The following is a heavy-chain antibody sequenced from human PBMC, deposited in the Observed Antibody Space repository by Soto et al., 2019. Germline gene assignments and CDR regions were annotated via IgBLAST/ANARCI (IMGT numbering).Heavy chain of an antibody. Sequence: QVQLVQSGAEVKKPGSSVRVSCTASGDTFNFYTISWVRQVPGQGPEWMGRIIPMLGMSNYAQKFQGRVTXTXEXHTSTVYMNLSGLTSEDTAVYYCATNYGSRSTHFDYWGHGTLVTVSS. CDR1: GDTFNFYT. V-gene: IGHV1-69*02. CDR3: ATNYGSRSTHFDY. CDR2: IIPMLGMS. D-gene: IGHD3-10*01. J-gene: IGHJ4*01.